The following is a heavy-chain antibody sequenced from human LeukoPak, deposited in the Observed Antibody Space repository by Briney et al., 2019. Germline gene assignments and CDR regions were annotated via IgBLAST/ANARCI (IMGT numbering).Heavy chain of an antibody. Sequence: ASVKVSCKASGYTFTSYDINWVRQATGQGLEWMGWMNPNSGNTGYAQKFQGRVTMTRDTSTSTVYMELSSLRSEDTAVYYCARVGLGHWFDPWGQGTLVTVSS. CDR2: MNPNSGNT. CDR3: ARVGLGHWFDP. V-gene: IGHV1-8*01. D-gene: IGHD3/OR15-3a*01. CDR1: GYTFTSYD. J-gene: IGHJ5*02.